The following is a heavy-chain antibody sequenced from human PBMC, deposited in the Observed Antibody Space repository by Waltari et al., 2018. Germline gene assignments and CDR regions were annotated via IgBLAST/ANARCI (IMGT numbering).Heavy chain of an antibody. V-gene: IGHV3-23*03. CDR3: AKEGIGGCSDY. J-gene: IGHJ4*02. D-gene: IGHD2-15*01. CDR2: IYSGGST. Sequence: EVQLLESGGGLVQPGGSLRLSCAASGFTFSSYAMSWVRQALGKGLEWVSVIYSGGSTYYADSVKGRFTISRDNSKNTLYLQMNSLRAEDTAVYYCAKEGIGGCSDYWGQGTLVTVSS. CDR1: GFTFSSYA.